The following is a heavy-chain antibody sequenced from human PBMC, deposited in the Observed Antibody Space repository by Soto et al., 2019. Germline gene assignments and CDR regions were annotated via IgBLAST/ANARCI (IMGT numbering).Heavy chain of an antibody. Sequence: QVQLVQSGAEVTKPGASVKVSCKASGYTFTGYYMHWVRQAPGQGLEWMGWINPNSGGTNYAQKFQGRVTMTRDTSISTDYMELSRLRSDDTAVYYCARGDLCTNGVCYYFDYWGQGTLVTVSS. V-gene: IGHV1-2*02. D-gene: IGHD2-8*01. CDR3: ARGDLCTNGVCYYFDY. J-gene: IGHJ4*02. CDR1: GYTFTGYY. CDR2: INPNSGGT.